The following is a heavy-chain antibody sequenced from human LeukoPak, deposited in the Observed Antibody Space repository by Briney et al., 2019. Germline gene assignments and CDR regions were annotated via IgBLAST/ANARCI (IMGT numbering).Heavy chain of an antibody. CDR1: GYTFTGSY. Sequence: ASVKVSCKSSGYTFTGSYMHWARQAPGQGLEWMGWIYPNSGGTNYAQKFQGRVTMTRDTSITTAYMELSRLRSDDTAIYYCARVRGYGDYPYDYWGQGTLVTVSS. CDR2: IYPNSGGT. V-gene: IGHV1-2*02. J-gene: IGHJ4*02. D-gene: IGHD4-17*01. CDR3: ARVRGYGDYPYDY.